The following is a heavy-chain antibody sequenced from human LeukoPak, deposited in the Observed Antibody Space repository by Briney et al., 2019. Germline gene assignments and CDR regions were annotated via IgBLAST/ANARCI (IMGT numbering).Heavy chain of an antibody. J-gene: IGHJ4*02. CDR1: GGSFSGYY. V-gene: IGHV4-34*01. Sequence: PSETLSLTCAVYGGSFSGYYWSWIRQPPGKGLEWIGEINHSGSTNYNPSLKSRVTISVDTSKNQFSLKLSSVTAADTAVYYCARAGRAAAGSSQLDYWGQGTLVTVSS. CDR3: ARAGRAAAGSSQLDY. D-gene: IGHD6-13*01. CDR2: INHSGST.